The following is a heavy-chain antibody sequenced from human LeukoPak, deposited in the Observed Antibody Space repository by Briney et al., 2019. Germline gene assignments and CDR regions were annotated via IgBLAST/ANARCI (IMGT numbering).Heavy chain of an antibody. Sequence: SVKVSCKATGGTFSSYDISWVRQAPGQGLEWMGGIIPIFGTANYAQKFQGRVTITADESTSTAYMELSSLRSEDTAVYYCARENIVAGPTYYYDSSGYWDYWGQGTLVTVSS. CDR3: ARENIVAGPTYYYDSSGYWDY. CDR2: IIPIFGTA. CDR1: GGTFSSYD. D-gene: IGHD3-22*01. J-gene: IGHJ4*02. V-gene: IGHV1-69*13.